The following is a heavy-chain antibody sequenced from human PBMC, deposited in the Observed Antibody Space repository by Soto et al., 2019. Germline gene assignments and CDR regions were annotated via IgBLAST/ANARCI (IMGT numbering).Heavy chain of an antibody. CDR3: ANGRDGYIDDAFDI. Sequence: PGGSLRLSCAASGFTFSSYSMNWVRQAPGKGLEWVSSISSSSSYVYYADSVKGRFTISRDNAKNSLYLQMNSLRAEDTAVYYCANGRDGYIDDAFDIWGQGTMVTV. CDR2: ISSSSSYV. V-gene: IGHV3-21*01. CDR1: GFTFSSYS. D-gene: IGHD5-12*01. J-gene: IGHJ3*02.